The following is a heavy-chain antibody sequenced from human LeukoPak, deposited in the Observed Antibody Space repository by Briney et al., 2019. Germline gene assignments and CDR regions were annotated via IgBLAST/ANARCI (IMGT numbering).Heavy chain of an antibody. Sequence: GGSLRLSCAASGFTFSSYPMHWVRQAPGKGLEWVALISYDGSNKYYADSVKGRFTISRDNSKNTLYLQMNSLRAEDTAVYYCARGLRGYYDSSGYYYPPLDYWGQGTLVTVSS. J-gene: IGHJ4*02. CDR1: GFTFSSYP. V-gene: IGHV3-30-3*01. CDR2: ISYDGSNK. D-gene: IGHD3-22*01. CDR3: ARGLRGYYDSSGYYYPPLDY.